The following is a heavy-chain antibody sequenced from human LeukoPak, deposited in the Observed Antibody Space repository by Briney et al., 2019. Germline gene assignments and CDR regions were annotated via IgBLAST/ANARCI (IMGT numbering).Heavy chain of an antibody. CDR1: GGSISSGGYS. Sequence: SQTLSLTCAVSGGSISSGGYSWSWIRQPPGKGLEWIGYIYNSRSSPIYNPSLKSRVTISVDTSKNQFSLRRSAVTAADTAVYFCVRDRELTYWGQGTLVTVSS. J-gene: IGHJ4*02. V-gene: IGHV4-30-4*07. D-gene: IGHD3-10*01. CDR3: VRDRELTY. CDR2: IYNSRSSP.